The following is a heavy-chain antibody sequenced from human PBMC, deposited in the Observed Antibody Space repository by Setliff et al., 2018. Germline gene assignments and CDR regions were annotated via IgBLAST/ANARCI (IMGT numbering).Heavy chain of an antibody. J-gene: IGHJ4*02. CDR1: GGSISSSSHY. Sequence: PSETLSLTCTVSGGSISSSSHYWGWIRQPPGKGLEWIGSIYYTGSTYYNPSLKSRVTMSVDTSKRQFSLKLGSATAADTAVYYCARDMGPPYYFESWGLGTLVTVSS. V-gene: IGHV4-39*07. CDR3: ARDMGPPYYFES. D-gene: IGHD1-26*01. CDR2: IYYTGST.